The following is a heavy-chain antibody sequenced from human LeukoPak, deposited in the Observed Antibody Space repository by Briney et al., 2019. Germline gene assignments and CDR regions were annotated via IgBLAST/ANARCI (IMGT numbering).Heavy chain of an antibody. CDR2: IKQDGSEK. Sequence: AGGSLRLSCAASGFTFSSYDMHWVRQAPGKGLEWVANIKQDGSEKYYVDSVKGRFTISRDNAKNSLYLQMNSLRAEDTAVYYCARDIKEQWLSDYWGQGTLVTVSS. V-gene: IGHV3-7*03. D-gene: IGHD6-19*01. CDR3: ARDIKEQWLSDY. CDR1: GFTFSSYD. J-gene: IGHJ4*02.